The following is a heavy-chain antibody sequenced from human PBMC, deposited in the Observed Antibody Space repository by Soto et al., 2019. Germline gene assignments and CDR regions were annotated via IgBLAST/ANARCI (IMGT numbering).Heavy chain of an antibody. J-gene: IGHJ6*02. Sequence: QVHLQESGPGLVKPSGTLSLTCGVSGGSISSANWWTWVRQSPGKGLEWIGEIYPSGSTNYNPSLKGRVTISVDKSKNQFDLNLSSVTAADTAVYYRARASRYSTRFYYYGMDVWGQGTTVTVSS. D-gene: IGHD6-13*01. CDR2: IYPSGST. V-gene: IGHV4-4*02. CDR1: GGSISSANW. CDR3: ARASRYSTRFYYYGMDV.